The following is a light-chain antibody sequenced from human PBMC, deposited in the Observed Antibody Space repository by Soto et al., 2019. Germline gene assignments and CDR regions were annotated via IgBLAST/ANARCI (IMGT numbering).Light chain of an antibody. CDR3: QQLRMYPST. Sequence: DMRLTQHPSHLSAYVGDRVSMTSAASQDIAIYLAWYQQKPGEAPKLLIYAASTLYGGVPSRFSGSGSGTDFALTITSLQAEDFATYYCQQLRMYPSTFGRGTKVDIK. CDR1: QDIAIY. V-gene: IGKV1-9*01. CDR2: AAS. J-gene: IGKJ4*01.